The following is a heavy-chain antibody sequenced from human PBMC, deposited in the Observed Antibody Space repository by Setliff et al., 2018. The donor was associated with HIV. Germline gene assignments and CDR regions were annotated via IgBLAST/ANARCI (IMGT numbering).Heavy chain of an antibody. CDR3: ARRRCSAASCPDNSWNWLDP. Sequence: SETLSLTCTVSGGSISRYFWNWIRQPPGKGLEWIGYLDTRGRAIYNPSFEGRVTISVDTSKNQFSLKLRSVTAADTAMYYCARRRCSAASCPDNSWNWLDPWGQGTLVTVSS. J-gene: IGHJ5*02. CDR2: LDTRGRA. D-gene: IGHD2-15*01. CDR1: GGSISRYF. V-gene: IGHV4-4*08.